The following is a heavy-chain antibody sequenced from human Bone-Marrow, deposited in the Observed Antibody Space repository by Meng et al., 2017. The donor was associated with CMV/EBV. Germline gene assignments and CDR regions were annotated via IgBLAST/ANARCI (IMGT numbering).Heavy chain of an antibody. CDR2: INPNSGGT. Sequence: ASVKVSCKASGYTFTSYGISWVRQAPGQGLEWMGWINPNSGGTNYAQKFQGRVTMTRDTSISTAYMELSRLRSDDTAVYYCARTRKDSSSSHYFDYWGQGTRVTVSS. D-gene: IGHD6-6*01. CDR3: ARTRKDSSSSHYFDY. J-gene: IGHJ4*02. V-gene: IGHV1-2*02. CDR1: GYTFTSYG.